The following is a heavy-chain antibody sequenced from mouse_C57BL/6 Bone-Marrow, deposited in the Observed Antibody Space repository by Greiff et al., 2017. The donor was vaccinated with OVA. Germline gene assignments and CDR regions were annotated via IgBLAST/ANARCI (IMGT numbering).Heavy chain of an antibody. CDR3: ARNGNFYFDY. CDR2: ISSGSSTI. CDR1: GFTFSDYG. V-gene: IGHV5-17*01. D-gene: IGHD2-1*01. J-gene: IGHJ2*01. Sequence: EVKVEESGGGLVKPGGSLKLSCAASGFTFSDYGMHWVRQAPEKGLEWVAYISSGSSTIYYADTVKGRFTISRDNAKNTLFLQMTSLRSEDTAMYYCARNGNFYFDYWGQGTTLTVSS.